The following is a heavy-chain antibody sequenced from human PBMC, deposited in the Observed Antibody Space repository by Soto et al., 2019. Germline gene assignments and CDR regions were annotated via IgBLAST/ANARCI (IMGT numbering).Heavy chain of an antibody. CDR1: GDSVSIHY. Sequence: SETLSLACTFSGDSVSIHYWSWIRQPAGKGLEWLGRLYNDERTNYNPSLKSRVTMSMDTSKNQFSLKLTSVTAADSAVYFCAREPLANSYFDFWGQGILVTVSS. CDR2: LYNDERT. V-gene: IGHV4-4*07. D-gene: IGHD1-1*01. J-gene: IGHJ4*02. CDR3: AREPLANSYFDF.